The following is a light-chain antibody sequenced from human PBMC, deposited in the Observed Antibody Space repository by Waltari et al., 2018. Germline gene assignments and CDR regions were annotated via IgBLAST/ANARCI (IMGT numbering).Light chain of an antibody. CDR2: ATS. V-gene: IGKV1-39*01. CDR1: QFIVTY. J-gene: IGKJ4*01. CDR3: QQSFSTPPLT. Sequence: DIQTTQSPSSLSASVGDRVTITCRASQFIVTYLNWYQQKPGEAPKLPIYATSTLQTGVQSRFSGSGTGTDFTLTIRSLQPEDFATYYCQQSFSTPPLTFGGGTKVEVK.